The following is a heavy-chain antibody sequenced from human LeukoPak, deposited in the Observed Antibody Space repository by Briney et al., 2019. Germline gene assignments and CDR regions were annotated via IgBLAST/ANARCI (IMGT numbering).Heavy chain of an antibody. V-gene: IGHV3-23*01. CDR3: AVPQWELLN. J-gene: IGHJ4*02. CDR1: GFTFSSYA. D-gene: IGHD1-26*01. Sequence: GGSLRLSCAASGFTFSSYAMSWVRQAPGKGLEWVSGISGSGDRTHGADSVKGRFTISRDNSKNTLYLQMNSLRAEDTAVYSCAVPQWELLNWGQGTLVTVSS. CDR2: ISGSGDRT.